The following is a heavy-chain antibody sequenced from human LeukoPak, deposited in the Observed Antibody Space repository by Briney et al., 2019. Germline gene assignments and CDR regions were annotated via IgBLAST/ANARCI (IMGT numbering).Heavy chain of an antibody. J-gene: IGHJ4*02. CDR3: ARGNMVRLAAHFDY. D-gene: IGHD4/OR15-4a*01. CDR1: GFTFSSYG. Sequence: GGSLRLSCAASGFTFSSYGMSWVRQAPGKGLEWVSAIGGRDGSTYYADSVKGRFTISRDNAKNSLYLQMNSLRDEDTAVYYCARGNMVRLAAHFDYWGQGTLVTVSS. V-gene: IGHV3-23*01. CDR2: IGGRDGST.